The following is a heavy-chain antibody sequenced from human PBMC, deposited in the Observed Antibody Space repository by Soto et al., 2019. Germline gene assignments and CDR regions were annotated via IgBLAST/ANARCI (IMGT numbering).Heavy chain of an antibody. CDR3: ARELGNYATIFGVVMVY. Sequence: GASVKVSCKASGGTFSSYAISWVRQAPGQGLEWMGGIIPIFGTANYAQKFQGRVTITADESTSTAYMELSSLRSEDTAVYYCARELGNYATIFGVVMVYWGQGTLVTVSS. D-gene: IGHD3-3*01. CDR2: IIPIFGTA. V-gene: IGHV1-69*13. J-gene: IGHJ4*02. CDR1: GGTFSSYA.